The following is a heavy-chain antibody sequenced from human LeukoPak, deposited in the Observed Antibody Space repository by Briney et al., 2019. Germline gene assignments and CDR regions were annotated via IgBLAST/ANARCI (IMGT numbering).Heavy chain of an antibody. CDR3: ASQSYAKFDP. D-gene: IGHD3-16*01. CDR1: GFTFSGNW. Sequence: GGSLRLSCVGSGFTFSGNWMSWVRQAPGKGLEWVGNIQPDGSAQYPVDSVKGRFTISRDNARNSMFLQMNSLRVEDTAVYYCASQSYAKFDPWGQGTPVTVSS. CDR2: IQPDGSAQ. V-gene: IGHV3-7*01. J-gene: IGHJ5*02.